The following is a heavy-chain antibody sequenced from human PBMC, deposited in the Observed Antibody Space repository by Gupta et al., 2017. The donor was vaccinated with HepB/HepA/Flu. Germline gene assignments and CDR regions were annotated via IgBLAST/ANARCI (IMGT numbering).Heavy chain of an antibody. Sequence: QVQLVESGGGVVQPGRSLRLSCAASGFTFSSYGMHWVRQAPGKGLEWVAVISYDGSNKYYADSVKGRFTISRDNSKNTLYLQMNSLRAEDTAVYYCAKDSGREGRTGDYWGQGTLVTVSS. CDR1: GFTFSSYG. D-gene: IGHD6-19*01. CDR2: ISYDGSNK. CDR3: AKDSGREGRTGDY. J-gene: IGHJ4*02. V-gene: IGHV3-30*18.